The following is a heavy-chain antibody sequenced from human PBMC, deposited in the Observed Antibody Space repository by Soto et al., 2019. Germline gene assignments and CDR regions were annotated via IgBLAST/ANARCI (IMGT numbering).Heavy chain of an antibody. J-gene: IGHJ5*02. CDR3: ARASIVGATSWFDP. V-gene: IGHV4-4*07. Sequence: SETLSLTCTVSGGSISSYYWSWIRQPAGKGLEWIGRIYTSGSTNYNPSLKSRVTMSVDTSKNQFSLKLSSVTAADTAVYYCARASIVGATSWFDPWGQGTLVTVSS. CDR2: IYTSGST. CDR1: GGSISSYY. D-gene: IGHD1-26*01.